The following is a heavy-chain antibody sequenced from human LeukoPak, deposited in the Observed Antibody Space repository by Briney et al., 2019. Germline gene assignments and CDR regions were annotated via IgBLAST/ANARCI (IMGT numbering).Heavy chain of an antibody. CDR2: ISSIGGGT. Sequence: PGGCLRLSCAASGFTFSSYAMGWVRQAPGKGLGWVSAISSIGGGTYYADSVKGRFTLSRDNSKNTQYLQMNSLRAEDTAVYYCVKLATMVVSPAYFDYWGQGTLVTVSS. D-gene: IGHD4-23*01. CDR3: VKLATMVVSPAYFDY. V-gene: IGHV3-23*01. CDR1: GFTFSSYA. J-gene: IGHJ4*02.